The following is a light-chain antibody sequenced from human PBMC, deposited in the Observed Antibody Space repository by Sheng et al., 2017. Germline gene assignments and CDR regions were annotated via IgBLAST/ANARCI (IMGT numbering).Light chain of an antibody. CDR2: DDA. V-gene: IGLV3-21*02. CDR3: QVWDSNHDHLV. Sequence: SHVLTQPPSVSVVPGQTARITCGGNNIGSQSVHWYQQKPGQAPVVVVYDDADRPSGIPERFLWLQLWEHGHLTISRVEAGDEADYYCQVWDSNHDHLVFGGGTKVTVL. J-gene: IGLJ2*01. CDR1: NIGSQS.